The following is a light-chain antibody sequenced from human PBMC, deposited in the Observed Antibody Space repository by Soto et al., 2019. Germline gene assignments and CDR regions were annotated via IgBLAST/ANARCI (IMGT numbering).Light chain of an antibody. CDR3: QQYFNTPQT. J-gene: IGKJ2*01. CDR1: QSVLSST. Sequence: DIVMTQSPESLAVSLGERATINCKSSQSVLSSTIAWYPQNPGQPPKLLIYWASTRESEVPDRFSGSGSGTDFTLTISSLQAEDVAVYYCQQYFNTPQTFGQGTKLEIK. CDR2: WAS. V-gene: IGKV4-1*01.